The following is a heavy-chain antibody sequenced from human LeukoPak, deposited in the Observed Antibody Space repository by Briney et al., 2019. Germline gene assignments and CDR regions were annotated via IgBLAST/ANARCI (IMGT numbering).Heavy chain of an antibody. V-gene: IGHV4-59*11. J-gene: IGHJ6*03. CDR2: IYYSGST. Sequence: SETLSLTCTVSGGSISSHYWSWIRQPPGKGLEWIGYIYYSGSTNYNPSLKSRVTISVDTSKNQFSLKLSSVTAADTAVYYCARVPDGYYYYYMDVWGKGTTVTVSS. CDR1: GGSISSHY. D-gene: IGHD5-24*01. CDR3: ARVPDGYYYYYMDV.